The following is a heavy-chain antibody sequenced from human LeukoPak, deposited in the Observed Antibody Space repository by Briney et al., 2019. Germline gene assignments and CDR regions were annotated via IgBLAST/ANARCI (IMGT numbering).Heavy chain of an antibody. CDR2: INPNSGET. V-gene: IGHV1-2*02. CDR3: ARLYSGSGSPHFFDY. D-gene: IGHD3-10*01. J-gene: IGHJ4*02. Sequence: GASVKVSCKASGYTFTGYYLFWVRQAPGQGLEWMGWINPNSGETNYAQRFQGRVTMTWDTSITTAWDTPISTAYMELSRLKYDDTAVYYCARLYSGSGSPHFFDYWGQGTLVTVSS. CDR1: GYTFTGYY.